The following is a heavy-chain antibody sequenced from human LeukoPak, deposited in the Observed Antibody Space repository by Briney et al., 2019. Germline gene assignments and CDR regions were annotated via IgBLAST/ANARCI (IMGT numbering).Heavy chain of an antibody. D-gene: IGHD2-21*01. CDR1: GLSVSSNF. Sequence: GGSLRLSCAPSGLSVSSNFMSWVRQVPGKGLEWVATLYSYGTTYYADSVKGRFTISRDNSKNTLYLQMNSLRAEDTALYYCARELGEALHYFDYWGRGSLVTVS. CDR2: LYSYGTT. J-gene: IGHJ4*02. V-gene: IGHV3-53*01. CDR3: ARELGEALHYFDY.